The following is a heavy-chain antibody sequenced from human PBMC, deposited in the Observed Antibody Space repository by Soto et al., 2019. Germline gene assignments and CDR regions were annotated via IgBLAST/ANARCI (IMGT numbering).Heavy chain of an antibody. V-gene: IGHV2-5*02. J-gene: IGHJ4*02. CDR2: IYWDDDK. CDR3: AHRGPSHNMDY. D-gene: IGHD1-1*01. Sequence: QITLKESGPPLVKPTQTLTLTCTFSGFSLSTSAVGVGWIRQPPGKALEWLALIYWDDDKRYSPSLKSRLTITKDTSKNQVFLTMTNMDPVDTATYYCAHRGPSHNMDYWGQGTLVTVSS. CDR1: GFSLSTSAVG.